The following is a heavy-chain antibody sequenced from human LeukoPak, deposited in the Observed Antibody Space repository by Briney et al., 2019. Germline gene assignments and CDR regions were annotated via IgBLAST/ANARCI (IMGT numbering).Heavy chain of an antibody. CDR2: IIPIFGTE. D-gene: IGHD1-20*01. J-gene: IGHJ4*02. Sequence: GASVKVSCKASGGTFSSYAISWVRQAPGQGLEWMGGIIPIFGTENYAQKFQGRVTITADESTSTAYMELSSLRSEDTAVYYCATYIWKHPGTFDYWGQGTLVTVSS. CDR3: ATYIWKHPGTFDY. CDR1: GGTFSSYA. V-gene: IGHV1-69*01.